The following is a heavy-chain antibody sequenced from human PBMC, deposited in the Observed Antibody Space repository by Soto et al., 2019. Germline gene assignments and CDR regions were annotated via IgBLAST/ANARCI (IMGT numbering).Heavy chain of an antibody. V-gene: IGHV3-66*01. J-gene: IGHJ3*02. CDR3: ARGIYCSGGSCYTRAFDAFDI. Sequence: GGSLRLSCAASGFTVSSNYMSWVRQAPGKGLEWVSVIYSGGSTYYADSVKGRFTISRDNSKNTLYLQMNSLRAEDTAVYYCARGIYCSGGSCYTRAFDAFDIWGQGTMVTVSS. D-gene: IGHD2-15*01. CDR1: GFTVSSNY. CDR2: IYSGGST.